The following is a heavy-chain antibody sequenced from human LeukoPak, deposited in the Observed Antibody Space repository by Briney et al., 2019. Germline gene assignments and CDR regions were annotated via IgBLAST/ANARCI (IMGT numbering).Heavy chain of an antibody. CDR3: ARIDSSGDDAFDI. CDR1: GGSISSGGYS. V-gene: IGHV4-30-2*01. CDR2: IYHSGST. D-gene: IGHD3-22*01. Sequence: TPSLTCAVSGGSISSGGYSWSWIRQPPGKGLEWIGYIYHSGSTYYNPSLKSRVTISVDRSKNQFSLKLSSVTAADTAVYYCARIDSSGDDAFDIWGQGTMVTVSS. J-gene: IGHJ3*02.